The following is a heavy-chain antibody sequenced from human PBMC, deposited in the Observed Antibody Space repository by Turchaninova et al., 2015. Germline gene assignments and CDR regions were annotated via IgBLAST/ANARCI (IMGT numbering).Heavy chain of an antibody. CDR2: IKNKANSYTI. Sequence: ELQLVESGGGLVQPGGSLRHYWAASGFRFSDYYMDWVRQAPGKGLDWGCRIKNKANSYTIEYAASVEGRFTISRDDSKNSLYLQMNSLETEDTAVYYCGRLARRDAFDIWGQGTMVTVSS. CDR3: GRLARRDAFDI. V-gene: IGHV3-72*01. CDR1: GFRFSDYY. J-gene: IGHJ3*02.